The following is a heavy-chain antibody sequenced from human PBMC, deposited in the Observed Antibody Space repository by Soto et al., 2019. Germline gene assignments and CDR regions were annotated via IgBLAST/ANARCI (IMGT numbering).Heavy chain of an antibody. D-gene: IGHD2-2*01. CDR2: ISGSGGST. J-gene: IGHJ4*02. V-gene: IGHV3-23*01. CDR1: GFTFTTYA. CDR3: AKTGFGRSCSSTSCVRFDS. Sequence: EAQVLESGGGLVQPGGSLRLSCVASGFTFTTYAMTWVRQAPGKGLEWVSIISGSGGSTHYADSVKGRFIISRDNSKNPLYLQMNGLRAEDTAVYYCAKTGFGRSCSSTSCVRFDSWGQGTLVTVSS.